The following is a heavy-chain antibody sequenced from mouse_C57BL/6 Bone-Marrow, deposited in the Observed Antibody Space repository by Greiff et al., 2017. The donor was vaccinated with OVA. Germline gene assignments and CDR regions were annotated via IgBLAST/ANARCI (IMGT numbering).Heavy chain of an antibody. CDR2: IDPENGDT. Sequence: VQLQQQSGAELVRPGASVKLSCTASGFNIKDDYMHWVKQRPEQGLEWIGWIDPENGDTEYASKFQGKATITADTSSNTAYLQLSSLTSEDTAVYYCTSYGNCDDGGEGTTLTGSS. V-gene: IGHV14-4*01. CDR3: TSYGNCDD. J-gene: IGHJ2*01. D-gene: IGHD2-1*01. CDR1: GFNIKDDY.